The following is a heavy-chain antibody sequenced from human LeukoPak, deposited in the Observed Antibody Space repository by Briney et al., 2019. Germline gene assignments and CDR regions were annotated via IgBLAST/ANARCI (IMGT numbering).Heavy chain of an antibody. CDR2: VYYGGSI. CDR3: ARLYGDYA. J-gene: IGHJ5*02. V-gene: IGHV4-39*01. CDR1: GGSISTSLYY. D-gene: IGHD4-17*01. Sequence: PSETLTLTCTVSGGSISTSLYYWVWIRQSPGKGLEWIAGVYYGGSIYYNPSLKSLATMAVDMSKNQFSLKQRSVTAADTAVYYCARLYGDYAWGQGTLVTVSS.